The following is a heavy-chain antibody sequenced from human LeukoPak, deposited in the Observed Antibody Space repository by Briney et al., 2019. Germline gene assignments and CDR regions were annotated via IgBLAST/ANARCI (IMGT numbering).Heavy chain of an antibody. CDR1: GFTFSSYG. D-gene: IGHD1-14*01. CDR3: AKQTDHGAYDY. V-gene: IGHV3-30*18. J-gene: IGHJ4*02. Sequence: PGRSLRLSCAASGFTFSSYGMHWVRQAPGKGLEWVAVISYDGSNKYYADSVKGRFTISRDNSKNTLYLQMNSLRAEDTAVYYCAKQTDHGAYDYWGQGTLVTVSS. CDR2: ISYDGSNK.